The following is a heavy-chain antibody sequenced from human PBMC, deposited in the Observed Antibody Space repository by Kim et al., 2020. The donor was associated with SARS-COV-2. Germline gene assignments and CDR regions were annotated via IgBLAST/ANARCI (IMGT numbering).Heavy chain of an antibody. CDR3: ARESRNSGTHDYLDY. D-gene: IGHD1-26*01. Sequence: GGSLRLSCAVSGFTLSGYAMHWVRQAPGKGLEYVSAINSNGFRTYYADSVRGRFTISRDMSKNMLYLQMGSLTVDDKAVYYCARESRNSGTHDYLDYWGQGTLVSVSS. CDR2: INSNGFRT. CDR1: GFTLSGYA. J-gene: IGHJ4*02. V-gene: IGHV3-64*02.